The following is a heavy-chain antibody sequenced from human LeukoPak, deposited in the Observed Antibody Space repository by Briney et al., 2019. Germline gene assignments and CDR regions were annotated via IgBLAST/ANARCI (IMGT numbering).Heavy chain of an antibody. CDR3: ARTHSSGYYHNWFDP. J-gene: IGHJ5*02. CDR1: GGSFNDYY. CDR2: INLRGST. Sequence: SETLSLTCAVYGGSFNDYYWNWIRQPPGKGLEWIGEINLRGSTTYNPSLKSRVTISLDESKDQFSLKLSSVTAADTAVYYCARTHSSGYYHNWFDPWGQGTLVTVSS. D-gene: IGHD3-22*01. V-gene: IGHV4-34*01.